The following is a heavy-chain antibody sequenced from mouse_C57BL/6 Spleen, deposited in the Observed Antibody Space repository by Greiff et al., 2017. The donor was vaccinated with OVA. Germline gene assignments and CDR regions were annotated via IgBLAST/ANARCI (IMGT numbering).Heavy chain of an antibody. D-gene: IGHD3-2*02. CDR2: IDPENGDT. J-gene: IGHJ3*01. V-gene: IGHV14-4*01. CDR1: GFKIKDDY. CDR3: TRASSAPAWSAY. Sequence: EVQLQQSGAELVRPGASVKLSCTASGFKIKDDYMHWVKQRPEQGLEWIGWIDPENGDTEYASKFQGKATITADTSYNTAYLQLSSLTSEDTAVYYCTRASSAPAWSAYWGQGTLVTVSA.